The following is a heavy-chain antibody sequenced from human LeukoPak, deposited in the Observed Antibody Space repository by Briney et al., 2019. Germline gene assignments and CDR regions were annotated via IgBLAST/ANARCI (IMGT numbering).Heavy chain of an antibody. J-gene: IGHJ4*02. CDR2: TYYRSKWSN. CDR1: GASVSSHLAT. D-gene: IGHD6-19*01. CDR3: AKAMSGIFHS. Sequence: SQTLSLTCAISGASVSSHLATWNWITQSPSRGLEWLGRTYYRSKWSNDYAVSVKSRITINPDTSKNQFSLQLDSVTPEDMAVYYCAKAMSGIFHSWGQGTLVTVSS. V-gene: IGHV6-1*01.